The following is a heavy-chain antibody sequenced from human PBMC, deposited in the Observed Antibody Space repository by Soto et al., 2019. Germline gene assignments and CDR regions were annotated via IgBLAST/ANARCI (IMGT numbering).Heavy chain of an antibody. CDR1: GGTFSRDA. V-gene: IGHV1-69*01. J-gene: IGHJ5*02. Sequence: QVQLVQSGAEVKKPGSSVKVSCKASGGTFSRDAISWVRQAPGQGLEWMGGIVPMFGTAKYAQKFQGRLTIPADESTSTAYMELRSLRSEDTAVYYCATGVVVVAASQLGWFDPWGQGTLVTVSS. CDR2: IVPMFGTA. D-gene: IGHD2-15*01. CDR3: ATGVVVVAASQLGWFDP.